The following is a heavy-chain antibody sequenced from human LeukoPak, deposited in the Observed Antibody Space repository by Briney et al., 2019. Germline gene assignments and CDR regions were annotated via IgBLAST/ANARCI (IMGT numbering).Heavy chain of an antibody. CDR1: GFTFSSYS. D-gene: IGHD6-13*01. CDR2: ISSSSSYI. CDR3: AKDRQQLVRGGLYDY. Sequence: GGSLRLSCAASGFTFSSYSMTWVRQAPGKGLEWVSSISSSSSYIYYADSVKGRFTISRDNSKNTLYLQMNSLRAEDTAVYYCAKDRQQLVRGGLYDYWGQGTLVTVSS. J-gene: IGHJ4*02. V-gene: IGHV3-21*04.